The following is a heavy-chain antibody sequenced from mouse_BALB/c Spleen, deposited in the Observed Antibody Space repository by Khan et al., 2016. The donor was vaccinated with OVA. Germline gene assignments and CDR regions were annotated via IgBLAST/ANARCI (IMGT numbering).Heavy chain of an antibody. Sequence: VQLQQSGPGLVKPSQSLSITCTVTGYSITGNYAWNWMRQFPGNKLEWMVYISYSGSTSYNPYLKSQISITRDTSKSPFFLQFTSVTTEDTATYYCARKNYYGKAVDYWGQGTSVTVSS. CDR1: GYSITGNYA. CDR2: ISYSGST. J-gene: IGHJ4*01. CDR3: ARKNYYGKAVDY. V-gene: IGHV3-2*02. D-gene: IGHD1-1*01.